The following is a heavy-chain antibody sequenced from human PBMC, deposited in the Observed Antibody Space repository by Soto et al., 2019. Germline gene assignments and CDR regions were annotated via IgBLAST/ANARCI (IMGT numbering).Heavy chain of an antibody. Sequence: SETLSLTCTVSGGSISSGDYYWSWIRQPPGKGLGWIGYIYYSGSTYYNPSLKSRVTISVDTSKNQFSLKLSSVTAADTAVYYCARTGYYYDSSGYSNYFDYWGQGTLVTVSS. CDR2: IYYSGST. V-gene: IGHV4-30-4*01. J-gene: IGHJ4*02. D-gene: IGHD3-22*01. CDR3: ARTGYYYDSSGYSNYFDY. CDR1: GGSISSGDYY.